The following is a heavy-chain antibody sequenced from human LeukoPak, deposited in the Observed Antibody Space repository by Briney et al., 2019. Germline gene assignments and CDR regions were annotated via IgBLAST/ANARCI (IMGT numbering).Heavy chain of an antibody. Sequence: SETLSLTCTVSGGSISSYYWSWIRQPPGKGLEWIGYIYYSGSTNYNPSLKSRVTISVDTSKNQFSLKLSSVTAADRAVYYCAREGQSGFSDYWGQGTLVTVSS. V-gene: IGHV4-59*01. CDR3: AREGQSGFSDY. CDR2: IYYSGST. CDR1: GGSISSYY. J-gene: IGHJ4*02. D-gene: IGHD3-3*01.